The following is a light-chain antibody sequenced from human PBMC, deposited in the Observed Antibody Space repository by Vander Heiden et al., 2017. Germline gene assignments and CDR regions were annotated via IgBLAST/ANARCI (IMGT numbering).Light chain of an antibody. CDR1: DDIATY. J-gene: IGKJ2*01. CDR3: QQDDPPPYT. CDR2: DAS. V-gene: IGKV1-33*01. Sequence: DIQMTQSPSSLSASVGDRVTITCQARDDIATYVIWFQQKAGKAPKALIYDASSLETGISSRFSGSKTGTEFTFIISGLQPEDFATYYCQQDDPPPYTFGQGTKMEIK.